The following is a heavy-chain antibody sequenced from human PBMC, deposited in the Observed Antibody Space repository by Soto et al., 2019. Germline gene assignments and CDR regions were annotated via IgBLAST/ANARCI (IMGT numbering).Heavy chain of an antibody. Sequence: SETLSLTCTVSGGSISSGDYYWSWIRQPPGKGLEWIGYIYYSGSTYYNPSLKSRVTISVDTSKNQFSLKLSSVTAADTAVYYCARDRAAVFPWFDPWGQGTLVTVSS. J-gene: IGHJ5*02. V-gene: IGHV4-30-4*01. CDR3: ARDRAAVFPWFDP. CDR2: IYYSGST. CDR1: GGSISSGDYY. D-gene: IGHD6-13*01.